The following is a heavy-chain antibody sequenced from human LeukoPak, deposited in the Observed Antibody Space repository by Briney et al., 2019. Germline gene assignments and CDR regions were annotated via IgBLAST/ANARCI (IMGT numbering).Heavy chain of an antibody. CDR2: ISAHNGNT. CDR3: AAMDRWWGDY. V-gene: IGHV1-18*01. CDR1: GYTFTSYG. Sequence: GASVKVSCKASGYTFTSYGISWVRQAPGQGLEWMGWISAHNGNTNYAQKFQGRVTVTTDISTTTAYMELRSLRSDDTAVYYCAAMDRWWGDYWGQGTLVTVSS. J-gene: IGHJ4*02. D-gene: IGHD5-18*01.